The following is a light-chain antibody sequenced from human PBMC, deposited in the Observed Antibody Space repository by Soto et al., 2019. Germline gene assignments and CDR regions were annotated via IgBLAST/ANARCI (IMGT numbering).Light chain of an antibody. V-gene: IGKV1-9*01. J-gene: IGKJ4*01. CDR1: QGISSY. Sequence: DIQLTQSPSFLSASVGDRVTITCRASQGISSYLAWFQQKPGKAPKVLIYAASTLQSGVPSRSSGSGSGTEFTLTISTLQPEDFATYYCQHLNGYPLTFGGGTKVEIK. CDR3: QHLNGYPLT. CDR2: AAS.